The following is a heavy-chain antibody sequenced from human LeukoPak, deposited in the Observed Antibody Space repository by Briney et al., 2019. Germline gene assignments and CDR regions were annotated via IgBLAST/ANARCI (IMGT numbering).Heavy chain of an antibody. J-gene: IGHJ6*04. V-gene: IGHV4-59*01. CDR1: GGSISSYY. CDR3: ARDSVVVVAATRTYYYGMDV. D-gene: IGHD2-15*01. Sequence: SETLSLTCTVSGGSISSYYWSWIRQPPGKGLEGIGYIYYSGSTNYNPSLKSRVTISVDTSKNQFSLKLSSVTAADTAVYYCARDSVVVVAATRTYYYGMDVWGKGTTVTVSS. CDR2: IYYSGST.